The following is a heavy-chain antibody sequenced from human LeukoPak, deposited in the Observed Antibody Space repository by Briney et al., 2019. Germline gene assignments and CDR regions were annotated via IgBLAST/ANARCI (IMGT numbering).Heavy chain of an antibody. V-gene: IGHV4-34*01. D-gene: IGHD4-11*01. CDR1: GGSFSGYY. Sequence: SETLSLTCAVYGGSFSGYYWSWIRQPPGKGLEWIGEINHSGSTNYNPSLKSRVTISVDTSKNQFSLKLSSVTAADTAVYYCARGRVTYYYYGMDVWGQGTTVTVSS. CDR2: INHSGST. J-gene: IGHJ6*02. CDR3: ARGRVTYYYYGMDV.